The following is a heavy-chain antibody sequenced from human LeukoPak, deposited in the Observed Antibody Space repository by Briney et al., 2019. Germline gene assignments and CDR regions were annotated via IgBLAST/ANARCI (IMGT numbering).Heavy chain of an antibody. CDR1: GFTFSSYS. Sequence: GGSLRLSCAASGFTFSSYSMNWVRQAPGKGLEWVSYISSSSSTIYYADSVKGRFTISRDNAKNSLYLQMNSLRAEDTAVYYCARVVMEWLFTLPFDYWGQGTLVTVSS. D-gene: IGHD3-3*01. CDR3: ARVVMEWLFTLPFDY. J-gene: IGHJ4*02. V-gene: IGHV3-48*04. CDR2: ISSSSSTI.